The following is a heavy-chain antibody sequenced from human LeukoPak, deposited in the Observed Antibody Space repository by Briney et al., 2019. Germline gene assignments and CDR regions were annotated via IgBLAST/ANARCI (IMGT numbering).Heavy chain of an antibody. V-gene: IGHV3-23*01. CDR2: ISGVGGSA. J-gene: IGHJ4*02. CDR3: AKLWEAVYDAYFYY. D-gene: IGHD5/OR15-5a*01. Sequence: GGSLRLSRAASGFTLSSYVMSWVRPAPRKGLEWVSAISGVGGSAYYADSVKCPCTISRDKSKNTLYLQMNSLRAEDTAAYYCAKLWEAVYDAYFYYWGQGNLCTVSS. CDR1: GFTLSSYV.